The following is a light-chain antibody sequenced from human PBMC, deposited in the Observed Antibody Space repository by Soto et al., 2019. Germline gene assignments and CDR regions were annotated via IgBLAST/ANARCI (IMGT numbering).Light chain of an antibody. V-gene: IGKV3-20*01. CDR1: QRVSITY. J-gene: IGKJ1*01. CDR3: QQSGSSSWT. CDR2: SAS. Sequence: EIVLTQSPGTLSLSPGERATLSCRASQRVSITYLAWYQQQPGQAPRLLIYSASSRATGIPDRFSGSGSGTDFTLTISRLEPEDFAVYYCQQSGSSSWTFGHGTKVEIK.